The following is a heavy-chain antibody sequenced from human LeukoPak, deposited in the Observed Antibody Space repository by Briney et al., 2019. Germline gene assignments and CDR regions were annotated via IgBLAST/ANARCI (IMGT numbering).Heavy chain of an antibody. J-gene: IGHJ4*02. V-gene: IGHV3-23*01. D-gene: IGHD3-16*02. Sequence: GGSLRPSCAASGFTFSSYAMNWVRQAPGKGLEWVSAISGSGGSTDHVDSVKGRFTISRDNSRNTLYLQMNSLRAEDTAVYYCARDLATRQRTGLYDSWGQGTLVTVSS. CDR3: ARDLATRQRTGLYDS. CDR1: GFTFSSYA. CDR2: ISGSGGST.